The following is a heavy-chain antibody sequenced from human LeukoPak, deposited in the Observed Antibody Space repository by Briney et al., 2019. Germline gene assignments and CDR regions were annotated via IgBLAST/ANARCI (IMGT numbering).Heavy chain of an antibody. J-gene: IGHJ4*02. V-gene: IGHV3-7*01. CDR2: IREDGSEI. CDR1: GFTFNTYW. Sequence: GGSLRLSCVGSGFTFNTYWMNWVRQAPGKGLEWVANIREDGSEIYYLDSVKSRFTISRDNAKNSLYLQMNGLRAEDTAVYYCARHWAHLDYWGQGTLVTVSS. D-gene: IGHD7-27*01. CDR3: ARHWAHLDY.